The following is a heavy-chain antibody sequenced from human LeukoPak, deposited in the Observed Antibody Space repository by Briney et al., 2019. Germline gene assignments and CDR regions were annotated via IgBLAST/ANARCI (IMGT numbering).Heavy chain of an antibody. CDR1: GFTFSSYS. CDR3: ARDPLYGDYGGGFDY. CDR2: ISSSSSYI. D-gene: IGHD4-17*01. V-gene: IGHV3-21*01. J-gene: IGHJ4*02. Sequence: GGPLRLSCAASGFTFSSYSMNWVRQAPGKGLEWVSSISSSSSYIYYADSVKGRFTISRDNAKNSLYLQMNSLRAEDTAVYYCARDPLYGDYGGGFDYWGQGTLVTVSS.